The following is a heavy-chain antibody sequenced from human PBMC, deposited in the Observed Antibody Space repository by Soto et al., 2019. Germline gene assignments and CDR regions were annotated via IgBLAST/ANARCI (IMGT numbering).Heavy chain of an antibody. CDR3: ARPPIGWGAPYYFDY. J-gene: IGHJ4*02. D-gene: IGHD1-26*01. V-gene: IGHV1-2*02. CDR1: GYSFTDYY. Sequence: QVHLEQSGAEVKKPGASVKVSCKTSGYSFTDYYLYWVRQAPGQGLEWMGGINPNTGGTEYSWKFQGRVTLSRDTSSNTAYMDLSSLRSDDTAVAYCARPPIGWGAPYYFDYWGQGTLLTVSS. CDR2: INPNTGGT.